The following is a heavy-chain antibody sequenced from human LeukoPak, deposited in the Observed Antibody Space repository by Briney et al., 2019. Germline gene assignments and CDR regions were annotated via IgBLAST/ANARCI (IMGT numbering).Heavy chain of an antibody. CDR2: IYRSGST. J-gene: IGHJ4*02. Sequence: SETLSLTCAVSGGSINSGDHSWSWIRQPPGKGLEWIGYIYRSGSTYYNPSLKSRVSIPIDRSNNQFSLRLTSVTAADTAVYYCARGASYGRSDFDFWGRGTLVIVSS. CDR3: ARGASYGRSDFDF. V-gene: IGHV4-30-2*01. D-gene: IGHD1-26*01. CDR1: GGSINSGDHS.